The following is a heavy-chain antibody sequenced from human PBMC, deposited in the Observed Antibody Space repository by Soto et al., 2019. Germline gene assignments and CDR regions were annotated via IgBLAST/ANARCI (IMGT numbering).Heavy chain of an antibody. D-gene: IGHD3-3*01. Sequence: SETLSLTCNLSGGSFHNFYWLWIRQPPGKGLEWVGHVHYSGSTNYSPSLNSRATISLDTSKSQLSLKLRSVTAADTAMYFCARAVDYSATSGYFSFDSWGQGIPVTVSS. V-gene: IGHV4-59*01. J-gene: IGHJ4*02. CDR2: VHYSGST. CDR1: GGSFHNFY. CDR3: ARAVDYSATSGYFSFDS.